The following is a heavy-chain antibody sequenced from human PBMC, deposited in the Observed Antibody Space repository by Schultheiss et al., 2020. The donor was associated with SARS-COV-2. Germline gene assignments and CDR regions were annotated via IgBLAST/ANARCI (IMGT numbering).Heavy chain of an antibody. D-gene: IGHD3-22*01. J-gene: IGHJ4*02. V-gene: IGHV4-34*01. CDR3: ARESYDYYDSSGSLYYFDY. CDR1: DGSFSGYY. CDR2: IYHSGST. Sequence: SETLSLTCAVYDGSFSGYYWSWIRQPPGKGLEWIGEIYHSGSTNYNPSLKSRVTISVDKSKNQFSLKLSSVTAADTAVYYCARESYDYYDSSGSLYYFDYWGQGTLVTVSS.